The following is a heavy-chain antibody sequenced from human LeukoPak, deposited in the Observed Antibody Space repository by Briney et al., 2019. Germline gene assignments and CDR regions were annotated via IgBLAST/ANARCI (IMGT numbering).Heavy chain of an antibody. CDR3: ARYGVVVAATDFDY. J-gene: IGHJ4*02. D-gene: IGHD2-15*01. CDR1: GFTFSSYA. CDR2: ISGRCDNT. Sequence: GGSLRLSCAASGFTFSSYAMSWVRQAPGQGLEWVSGISGRCDNTYYADSVKGRFTISRDNAKNSLYLQMNSLRAEDTAVYYCARYGVVVAATDFDYWGQGTLVTVSS. V-gene: IGHV3-23*01.